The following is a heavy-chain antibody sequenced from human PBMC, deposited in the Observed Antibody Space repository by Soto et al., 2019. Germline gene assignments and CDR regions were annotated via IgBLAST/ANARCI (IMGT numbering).Heavy chain of an antibody. CDR3: ARVRGDYYDSSGYYYLDY. CDR2: INAGNGNT. Sequence: ASVKVSCKASGYTFTSYAMHWVRQAPGQRLEWMGWINAGNGNTKYSQKFQGRVTITRDTSASTAHMELSSLRSEDTAVYYCARVRGDYYDSSGYYYLDYWGQGTLVTVSS. CDR1: GYTFTSYA. D-gene: IGHD3-22*01. J-gene: IGHJ4*02. V-gene: IGHV1-3*01.